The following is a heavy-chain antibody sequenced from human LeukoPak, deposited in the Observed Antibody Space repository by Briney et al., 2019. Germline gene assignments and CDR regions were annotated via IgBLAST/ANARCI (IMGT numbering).Heavy chain of an antibody. CDR3: ARGDGGNTFDY. D-gene: IGHD4-23*01. J-gene: IGHJ4*02. V-gene: IGHV1-46*01. CDR2: INPSGGST. Sequence: ASVKVSCKTSGYTFTSYYMHWVRQAPGLGLEWMGLINPSGGSTTYAQKFQGRVAMARDTSTSTVYMELSSLRSEDTAMYYCARGDGGNTFDYWGQGTLVTIYS. CDR1: GYTFTSYY.